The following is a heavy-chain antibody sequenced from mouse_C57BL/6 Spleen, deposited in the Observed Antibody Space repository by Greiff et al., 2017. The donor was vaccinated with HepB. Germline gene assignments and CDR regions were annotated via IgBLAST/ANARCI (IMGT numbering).Heavy chain of an antibody. D-gene: IGHD1-1*01. V-gene: IGHV1-82*01. Sequence: LVESGPELVKPGASVKISCKASGYAFSSSWMNWVKQRPGKGLEWIGRIYPGDGDTNYNGKFKGKATLTADKSSSTAYMQLSSLTSEDSAVYFCAKIYYGSIYWYFDVWGTGTTVTVSS. CDR1: GYAFSSSW. CDR3: AKIYYGSIYWYFDV. J-gene: IGHJ1*03. CDR2: IYPGDGDT.